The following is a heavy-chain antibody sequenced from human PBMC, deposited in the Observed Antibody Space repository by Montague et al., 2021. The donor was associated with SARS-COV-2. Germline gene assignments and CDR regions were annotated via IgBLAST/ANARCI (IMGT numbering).Heavy chain of an antibody. CDR2: VYISGST. CDR3: ARVSGYGSGSSLSWYDS. CDR1: GDSINNVNYF. D-gene: IGHD3-10*01. V-gene: IGHV4-61*02. J-gene: IGHJ5*01. Sequence: TLSLTCSVFGDSINNVNYFWRWIRQPAGMGLVWIGCVYISGSTDYNLSLQSRVTTLLDKSANELTLQVTSVTAADAAVYYCARVSGYGSGSSLSWYDSWGQGLVVTVSS.